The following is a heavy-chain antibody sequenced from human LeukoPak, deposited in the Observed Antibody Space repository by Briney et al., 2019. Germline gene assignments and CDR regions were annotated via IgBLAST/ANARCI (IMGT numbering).Heavy chain of an antibody. V-gene: IGHV7-4-1*02. J-gene: IGHJ6*03. CDR1: GFTFSSYA. D-gene: IGHD1-1*01. CDR2: INTNTGSP. CDR3: ARVGYAGSYYYYMDV. Sequence: GRSLRLSCAASGFTFSSYAMNWVRQAPGQGLEWMGWINTNTGSPTYAQGFTGRFVFSLGTSVSTAYLQISSLKAEDTAVYYCARVGYAGSYYYYMDVWGKGTTVTVSS.